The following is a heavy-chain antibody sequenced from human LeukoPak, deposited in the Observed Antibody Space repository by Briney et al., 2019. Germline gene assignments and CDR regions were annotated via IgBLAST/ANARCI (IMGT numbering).Heavy chain of an antibody. CDR1: GFTFSAAW. CDR2: INGDGRRI. D-gene: IGHD3-10*01. Sequence: GGSLRLSCVASGFTFSAAWMHWARHTPGKGLVWVSHINGDGRRINYADDVKGRFTISRDNAKNTLYLQMNSLRVEDTAVYYCVRDLPRTSGPWGQGTLVTVSS. CDR3: VRDLPRTSGP. V-gene: IGHV3-74*01. J-gene: IGHJ5*02.